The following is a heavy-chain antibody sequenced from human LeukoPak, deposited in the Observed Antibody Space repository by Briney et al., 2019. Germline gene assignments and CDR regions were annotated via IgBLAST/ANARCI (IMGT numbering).Heavy chain of an antibody. V-gene: IGHV4-34*01. Sequence: SETLSLTCAAYGGSFSGYYWSWIRQPPGKGLEWIGEINHSGSTNYNPSLKSRVTISVDTSKNQFSLKLSSVTAADTAVYYCARGDYYYYMDVWGKGTTVTISS. J-gene: IGHJ6*03. CDR2: INHSGST. CDR1: GGSFSGYY. CDR3: ARGDYYYYMDV.